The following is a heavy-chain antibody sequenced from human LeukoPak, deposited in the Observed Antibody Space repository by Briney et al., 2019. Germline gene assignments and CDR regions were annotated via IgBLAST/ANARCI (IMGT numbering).Heavy chain of an antibody. D-gene: IGHD6-25*01. CDR1: GFTFSNYE. J-gene: IGHJ5*01. CDR3: ASDRVGAAVGFDS. V-gene: IGHV3-48*03. Sequence: GRSLRLSCAASGFTFSNYEMNWVRQAPGKDLEWVSYISYTGTSTYYAASVKGRFTISRDNAKSSLYLQMNSLRAEDTAVYYCASDRVGAAVGFDSWGQGILVTVSS. CDR2: ISYTGTST.